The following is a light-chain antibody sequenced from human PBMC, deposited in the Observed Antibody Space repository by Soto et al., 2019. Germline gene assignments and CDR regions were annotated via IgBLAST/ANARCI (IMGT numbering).Light chain of an antibody. CDR1: SGSVSTSYY. J-gene: IGLJ3*02. CDR2: STN. V-gene: IGLV8-61*01. CDR3: VLYMGTGISV. Sequence: QTVVTQEPSLSVSPGRTVTLTCGLSSGSVSTSYYPSWYQLTPGQAPRTLIYSTNTRSSGVPNRFSGSILENKAALTITGAQADDESDYYCVLYMGTGISVFGGGTKLTVL.